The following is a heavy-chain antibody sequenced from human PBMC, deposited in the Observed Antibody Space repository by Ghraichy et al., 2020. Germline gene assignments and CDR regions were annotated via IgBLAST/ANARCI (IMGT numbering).Heavy chain of an antibody. CDR3: VKPQKETDIVVVPAAIVAANDAFDI. V-gene: IGHV3-23*01. D-gene: IGHD2-2*02. Sequence: LSLTCAASGFTFSSYAMSWVRQAPGKGLEWVSAISGSGGSTYYADSVKGRFTISRDNSKNTLYLQMNSLRAEDTAVYYCVKPQKETDIVVVPAAIVAANDAFDIWGQGTMVTVSS. J-gene: IGHJ3*02. CDR2: ISGSGGST. CDR1: GFTFSSYA.